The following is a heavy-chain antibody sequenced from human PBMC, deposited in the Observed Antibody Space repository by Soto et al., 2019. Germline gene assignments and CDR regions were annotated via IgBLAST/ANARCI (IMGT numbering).Heavy chain of an antibody. D-gene: IGHD4-17*01. CDR1: GFTFSNAW. J-gene: IGHJ6*03. CDR2: IKSKTDGGTT. V-gene: IGHV3-15*01. CDR3: TTDIYGVYYSYYYYMDV. Sequence: GGSLRLSCAASGFTFSNAWMSWVRQAPGKGLEWVGRIKSKTDGGTTDYAAPVKGRFTISRDDSKNTLYLHMNSLKTEDSAVYYCTTDIYGVYYSYYYYMDVWGKGTTVTVSS.